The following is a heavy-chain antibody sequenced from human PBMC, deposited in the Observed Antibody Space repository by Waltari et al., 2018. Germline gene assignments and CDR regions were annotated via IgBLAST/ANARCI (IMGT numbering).Heavy chain of an antibody. V-gene: IGHV1-8*01. Sequence: QVQLVQSGAEVKKPGASVMVSCKASGYTFTSYDLNWVRPATGQGLEWMGWMNPNSGNTGYAQKFQGRVTMTRNTSISTAYMELSSLRSEDTAVYYCARVRAGYRWLEIDYWGQGTLVTVSS. D-gene: IGHD6-19*01. J-gene: IGHJ4*02. CDR1: GYTFTSYD. CDR3: ARVRAGYRWLEIDY. CDR2: MNPNSGNT.